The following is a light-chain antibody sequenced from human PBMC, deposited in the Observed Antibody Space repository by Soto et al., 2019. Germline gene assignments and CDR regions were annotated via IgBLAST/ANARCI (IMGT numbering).Light chain of an antibody. J-gene: IGLJ2*01. CDR1: SSDVGGYNY. V-gene: IGLV2-14*01. CDR3: SSYTSSSTPHVV. CDR2: DVS. Sequence: QSALTQPASVSGSPGQSITISCTGTSSDVGGYNYVSWYQQHPGKAPKLMIYDVSNRPSGVSNRFSGSKSGNTASLTISGLQAEDEADYFCSSYTSSSTPHVVFGGGTKLPVL.